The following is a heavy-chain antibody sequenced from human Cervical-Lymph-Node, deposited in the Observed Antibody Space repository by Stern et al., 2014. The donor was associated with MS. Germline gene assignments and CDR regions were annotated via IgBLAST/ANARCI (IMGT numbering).Heavy chain of an antibody. CDR3: ARDGVSPYYFDY. V-gene: IGHV4-61*02. J-gene: IGHJ4*02. CDR1: GGSISSGSYY. Sequence: QLQLQESGPGLVKPSQTLSLTCTVSGGSISSGSYYWSWIRQPAGKGLEWIGRIYTSGSTTYNPSPKSRVTISVDTSTNKFSLQLSSVTAADTAVYYCARDGVSPYYFDYWGQGTLVTVSS. CDR2: IYTSGST.